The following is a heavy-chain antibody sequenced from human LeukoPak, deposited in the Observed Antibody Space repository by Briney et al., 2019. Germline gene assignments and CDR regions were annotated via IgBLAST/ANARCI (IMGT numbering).Heavy chain of an antibody. CDR2: INPNSGGT. J-gene: IGHJ6*03. CDR1: GYIFTSYA. V-gene: IGHV1-2*02. Sequence: GASVKVSCKASGYIFTSYAMHWVRQAPGQGLEWMGWINPNSGGTNYAQKFQGRVTMTRDTSISTAYMELSRLRSDDTAVYYCARGTGPYGDYGYYYYYMDVWGKGTTVTVSS. D-gene: IGHD4-17*01. CDR3: ARGTGPYGDYGYYYYYMDV.